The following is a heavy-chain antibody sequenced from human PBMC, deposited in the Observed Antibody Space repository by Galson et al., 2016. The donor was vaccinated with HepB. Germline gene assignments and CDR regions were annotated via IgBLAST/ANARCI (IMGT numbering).Heavy chain of an antibody. CDR2: ISYGGGRK. V-gene: IGHV3-30*04. CDR1: GFIFSYFG. Sequence: SLRLSCAASGFIFSYFGMHWVRQAPGKGLEWVALISYGGGRKYYADSVKGRFTISRDNSKNTYLQMNSLRAEDTAVYYCATDGTGGSSSGHGSHPCGLDVWGQGTTVTVSS. D-gene: IGHD6-19*01. CDR3: ATDGTGGSSSGHGSHPCGLDV. J-gene: IGHJ6*02.